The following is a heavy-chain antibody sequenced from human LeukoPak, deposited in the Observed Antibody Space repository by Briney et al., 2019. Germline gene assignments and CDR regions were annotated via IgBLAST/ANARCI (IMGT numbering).Heavy chain of an antibody. V-gene: IGHV3-30-3*01. CDR3: ARDHGEDRWLPRGAFDY. CDR2: ISYDGSNK. Sequence: PGRSLRLSCAASGFTFSSYAMHWVRQAPGKGLEWVAVISYDGSNKYYADSVKGRFTISRDNSKNTLYLQMNSLRAEDTAVYYCARDHGEDRWLPRGAFDYWGQGTLVTVSS. CDR1: GFTFSSYA. J-gene: IGHJ4*02. D-gene: IGHD6-19*01.